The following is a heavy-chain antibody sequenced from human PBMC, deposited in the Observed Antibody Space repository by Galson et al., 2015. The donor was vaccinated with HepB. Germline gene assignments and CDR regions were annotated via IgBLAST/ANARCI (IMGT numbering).Heavy chain of an antibody. J-gene: IGHJ5*02. V-gene: IGHV1-2*06. D-gene: IGHD3-9*01. CDR1: GYTFTGYY. CDR3: ARFGRDILTGYDNWFDP. Sequence: VKVSCKASGYTFTGYYIHWVRQAPGQGLEWMGRINPNSGGTNFAQKFQGRVTMTRDTSISTAYMELSRLRSDDTAVYYCARFGRDILTGYDNWFDPWGQGTLVTVSS. CDR2: INPNSGGT.